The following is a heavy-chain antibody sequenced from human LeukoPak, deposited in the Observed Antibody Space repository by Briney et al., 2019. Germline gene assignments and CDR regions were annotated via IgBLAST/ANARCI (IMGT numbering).Heavy chain of an antibody. CDR3: ARQVWEFTRRYFDY. J-gene: IGHJ4*02. V-gene: IGHV3-48*03. CDR2: ISSSGSTI. Sequence: GGSLRLSCAASGFTFSSYEMIWVRQAPGKGLEWVSYISSSGSTIYYADSVKGRFTISRDNAKNSLYLQMNSLRAEDTAVYYCARQVWEFTRRYFDYWGQGTLVTVSS. CDR1: GFTFSSYE. D-gene: IGHD1-26*01.